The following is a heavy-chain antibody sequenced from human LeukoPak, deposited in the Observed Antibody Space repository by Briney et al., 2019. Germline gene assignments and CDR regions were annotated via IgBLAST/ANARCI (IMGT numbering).Heavy chain of an antibody. CDR2: IIPIFGAP. CDR3: ARGRLQVALSSGHLKWLDP. J-gene: IGHJ5*02. Sequence: SVKVSCKASGSSFRSSTFAWVRQAPGRGLEWMGGIIPIFGAPNYALEFQGRATITTDESTSTVYMELSSLRSEDTAMYYCARGRLQVALSSGHLKWLDPWARDPWSPSPQ. CDR1: GSSFRSST. D-gene: IGHD3-22*01. V-gene: IGHV1-69*05.